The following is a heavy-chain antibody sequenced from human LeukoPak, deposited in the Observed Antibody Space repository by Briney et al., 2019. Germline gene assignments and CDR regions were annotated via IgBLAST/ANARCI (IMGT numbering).Heavy chain of an antibody. J-gene: IGHJ3*02. V-gene: IGHV4-61*08. D-gene: IGHD2-15*01. CDR3: AREPNDSDAVPGI. Sequence: QTSQTLSLTCTVSGGSVSSGVYFWGWIRQPPGKGLEWFVYIYYSGSTNYNSSLKGRVTISVDTSKNQFSLKLSSVTAADTAIYYCAREPNDSDAVPGIWGHGTMVTVSS. CDR2: IYYSGST. CDR1: GGSVSSGVYF.